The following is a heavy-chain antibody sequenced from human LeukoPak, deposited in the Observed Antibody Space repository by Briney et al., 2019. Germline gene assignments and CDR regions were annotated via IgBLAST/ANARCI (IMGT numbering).Heavy chain of an antibody. J-gene: IGHJ3*01. CDR3: ARGPDPVVRGPRRAFDL. CDR2: VSNDGSNQ. D-gene: IGHD3-10*01. Sequence: PGGSLRLSCAASGFTFSSYAMSWVRQAPGKGLEWVSVVSNDGSNQDYTDSVKGRFIISRDDSKSTVYLQMNSLRVDDTAMYYCARGPDPVVRGPRRAFDLWGQGTMVTVSS. V-gene: IGHV3-30-3*01. CDR1: GFTFSSYA.